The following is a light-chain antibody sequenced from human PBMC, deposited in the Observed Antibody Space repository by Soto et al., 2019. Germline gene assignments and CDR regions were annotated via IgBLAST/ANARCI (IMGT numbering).Light chain of an antibody. Sequence: EIVLTQSPGTLSFSPGERATLSCRASQSVSSSYLAWYQQKPGQAPRLLIYGASSRATGIPDRFSGSGSGTDFTLTISRLEPEDFAVYYCTKYGSSLTWTSGQGNKVDIX. J-gene: IGKJ1*01. CDR1: QSVSSSY. CDR2: GAS. CDR3: TKYGSSLTWT. V-gene: IGKV3-20*01.